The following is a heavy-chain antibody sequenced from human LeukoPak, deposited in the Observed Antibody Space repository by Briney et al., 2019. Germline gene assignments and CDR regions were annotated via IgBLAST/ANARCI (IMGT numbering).Heavy chain of an antibody. J-gene: IGHJ4*02. CDR3: AKDLRVGGYSSGWLDY. CDR2: ILYDGRKT. D-gene: IGHD6-19*01. Sequence: GGSLRLSCAASGFPFNSYGMYWVRQAPGKGLQWVAFILYDGRKTYYAESVKGRLTISRDNSKNTLYLQMNSLRAEDTAVYYCAKDLRVGGYSSGWLDYWGQGTLVTVSS. CDR1: GFPFNSYG. V-gene: IGHV3-30*02.